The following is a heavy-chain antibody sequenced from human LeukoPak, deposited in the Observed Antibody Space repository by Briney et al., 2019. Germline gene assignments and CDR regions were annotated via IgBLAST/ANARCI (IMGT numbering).Heavy chain of an antibody. V-gene: IGHV1-2*02. Sequence: ASVRVSCKASGYTFTGYYMHWVRQAPGQGLEWMGWINPNSGGTNYAQKFQGRVTMTRDTSISTAYMELSRLRSDDTAVYYCAREYVVGYTQGYWGQGTLVTVSS. CDR1: GYTFTGYY. J-gene: IGHJ4*02. CDR2: INPNSGGT. CDR3: AREYVVGYTQGY. D-gene: IGHD5-18*01.